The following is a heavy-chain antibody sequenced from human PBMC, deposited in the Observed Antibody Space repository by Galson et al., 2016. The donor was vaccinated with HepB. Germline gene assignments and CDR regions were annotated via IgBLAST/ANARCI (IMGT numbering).Heavy chain of an antibody. Sequence: SLRLSCAASGFIFSNSVMSWVRQAPGKGLEWVSVTSTLVDSTYYADSVKGRFTVSRANSKNTVYLQMNSLRAEDTAVYYCAKASGYSNSWFNYWGQGTLVTVSS. CDR1: GFIFSNSV. J-gene: IGHJ5*01. CDR3: AKASGYSNSWFNY. D-gene: IGHD5-12*01. CDR2: TSTLVDST. V-gene: IGHV3-23*01.